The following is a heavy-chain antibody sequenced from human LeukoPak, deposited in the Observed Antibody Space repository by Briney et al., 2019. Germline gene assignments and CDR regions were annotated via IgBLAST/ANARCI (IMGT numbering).Heavy chain of an antibody. D-gene: IGHD3-10*01. CDR1: GGSISNYF. CDR3: ARLSKYGSGTYYPDV. J-gene: IGHJ6*02. CDR2: ISSSGST. V-gene: IGHV4-4*07. Sequence: PSETLSLTCTVSGGSISNYFWSWIRQSAGKGLEWIGRISSSGSTNYNPSLKSRVTMSVATSKSQFSLRLISVTAADTAVYYCARLSKYGSGTYYPDVWGQGTTVTVSS.